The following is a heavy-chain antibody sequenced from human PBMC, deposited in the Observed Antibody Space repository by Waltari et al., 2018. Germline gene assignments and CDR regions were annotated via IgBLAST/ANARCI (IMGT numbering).Heavy chain of an antibody. Sequence: QVQLQESGPGLVKPSQTLSLTCTVSGGSISSGSYYWSWIRQPAGKGLEWIGYIYTSGSTNYNPSLKSRVTISVDTSKNQFSLKLSSVTAADTAVYYCARAPYDILTGYSLDYWGQGTLVIVSS. J-gene: IGHJ4*02. CDR3: ARAPYDILTGYSLDY. CDR2: IYTSGST. V-gene: IGHV4-61*09. D-gene: IGHD3-9*01. CDR1: GGSISSGSYY.